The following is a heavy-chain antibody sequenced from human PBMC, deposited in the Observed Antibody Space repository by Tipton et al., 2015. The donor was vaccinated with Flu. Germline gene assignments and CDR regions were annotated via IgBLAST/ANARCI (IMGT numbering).Heavy chain of an antibody. D-gene: IGHD5-18*01. J-gene: IGHJ3*01. CDR2: INDSGST. CDR3: GRMEYSFGSYFRVDAFDV. V-gene: IGHV4-34*01. CDR1: GETLTNYY. Sequence: TLSLTCTVYGETLTNYYWSWIRQPPAKGLEWIGEINDSGSTHYSLSLKSRVTMSVDTSKNQFSLKLSSVTAADTAMYYCGRMEYSFGSYFRVDAFDVWGQGSMVTVSS.